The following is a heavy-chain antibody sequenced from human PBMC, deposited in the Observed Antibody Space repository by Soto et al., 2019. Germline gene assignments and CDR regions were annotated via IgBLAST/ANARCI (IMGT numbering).Heavy chain of an antibody. Sequence: QVQLVQSGAEMKKPGASGKLSCKTSGINYNTYAIHWVRQAPGQGLEWMGWINAGNGDTRYSQNFQGRVTLTRDTSASTVYMDLDSLKSEDTGVYYCARAISGYVTWGQGTLVTVSS. J-gene: IGHJ4*02. CDR1: GINYNTYA. V-gene: IGHV1-3*01. D-gene: IGHD5-12*01. CDR3: ARAISGYVT. CDR2: INAGNGDT.